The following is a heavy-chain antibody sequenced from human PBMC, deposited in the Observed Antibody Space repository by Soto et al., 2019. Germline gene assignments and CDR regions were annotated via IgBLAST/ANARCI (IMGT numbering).Heavy chain of an antibody. Sequence: QVQLQESGPGLVKPSQTLSLTCTVSGGSISSGDYYWSWIRQPPGKGREWIGYIYYSGSTYYNPSPQPRVTISLDTSKNPCSRKPSSVTAAAPAVYYCARAMVVTQTWFDPWGKGTLVTVPS. CDR1: GGSISSGDYY. CDR3: ARAMVVTQTWFDP. D-gene: IGHD2-21*02. CDR2: IYYSGST. V-gene: IGHV4-30-4*01. J-gene: IGHJ5*02.